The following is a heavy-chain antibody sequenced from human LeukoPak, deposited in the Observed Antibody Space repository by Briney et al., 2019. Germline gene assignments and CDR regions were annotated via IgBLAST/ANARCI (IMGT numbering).Heavy chain of an antibody. V-gene: IGHV3-30*03. J-gene: IGHJ4*02. D-gene: IGHD3-3*01. CDR3: ASWAGNTQSDSWSGPFDY. CDR1: GFTFSNYG. Sequence: GRSLRLSCAASGFTFSNYGMHWVRQAPGKGLEWVVVISHDGSNNNYADSVKGRFTISRDNAKNSLYLQMNSLRVEDTAVYYCASWAGNTQSDSWSGPFDYWGQGSLVTVSS. CDR2: ISHDGSNN.